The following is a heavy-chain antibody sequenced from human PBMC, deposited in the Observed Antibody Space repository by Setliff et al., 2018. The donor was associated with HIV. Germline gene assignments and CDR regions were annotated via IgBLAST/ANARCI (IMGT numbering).Heavy chain of an antibody. J-gene: IGHJ5*02. CDR1: GYTFTSYG. V-gene: IGHV1-18*01. D-gene: IGHD2-15*01. Sequence: ASVKVSCKASGYTFTSYGISWVRQAPGQGLEWMGWISAYNGNTNYAQKLQGRVTITRDTSTSTVYMELSSLRSEDTAVYYCARVRYCSGGSCYGGEYWFDPWGQGTLVTVSS. CDR3: ARVRYCSGGSCYGGEYWFDP. CDR2: ISAYNGNT.